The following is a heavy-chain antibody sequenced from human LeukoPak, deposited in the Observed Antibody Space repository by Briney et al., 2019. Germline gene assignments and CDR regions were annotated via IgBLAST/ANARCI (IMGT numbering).Heavy chain of an antibody. D-gene: IGHD3-10*01. CDR1: GFTFDDYG. CDR3: AKTWFGDPTGYYYYGMDV. Sequence: GGSLRLSCAASGFTFDDYGMSWVRQAPGKGLEWVSAISGSGGSTYYADSVKGRFTISRDNSKNTLYLQMNSLRAEDTAVYYCAKTWFGDPTGYYYYGMDVWGQGTTVTVSS. V-gene: IGHV3-23*01. CDR2: ISGSGGST. J-gene: IGHJ6*02.